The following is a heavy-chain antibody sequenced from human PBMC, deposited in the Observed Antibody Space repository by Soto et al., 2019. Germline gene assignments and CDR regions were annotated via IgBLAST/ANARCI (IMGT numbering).Heavy chain of an antibody. Sequence: PGGSLRLSCAASGFTFSSDTMTWVRQAPGKGLEWVSSISDSSTYIHYGDSLKGRFTIFRDNAKNSLYLQMNSLRAEDTAVYYCARVVWTGTLYYFDYWGQGTLVTVSS. CDR2: ISDSSTYI. CDR3: ARVVWTGTLYYFDY. V-gene: IGHV3-21*01. J-gene: IGHJ4*02. D-gene: IGHD3-9*01. CDR1: GFTFSSDT.